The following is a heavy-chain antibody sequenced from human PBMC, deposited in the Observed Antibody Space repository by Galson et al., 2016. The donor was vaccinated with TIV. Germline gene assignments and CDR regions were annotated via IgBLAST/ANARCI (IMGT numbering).Heavy chain of an antibody. CDR1: GFSFGDYA. CDR3: AKARGYGYGSPRDYYYGMDV. CDR2: ISGNSITK. V-gene: IGHV3-9*01. D-gene: IGHD5-18*01. J-gene: IGHJ6*02. Sequence: SLRLSCAASGFSFGDYAMHWVRQGPGKGLEWVSGISGNSITKGYAASVKGRFTVSRDNAKNSLYLQMNTLRGEDTALYYCAKARGYGYGSPRDYYYGMDVWGPGTTVTVSS.